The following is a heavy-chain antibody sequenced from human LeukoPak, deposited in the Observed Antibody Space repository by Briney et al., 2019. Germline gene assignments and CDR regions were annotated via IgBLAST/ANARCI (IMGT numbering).Heavy chain of an antibody. V-gene: IGHV4-59*12. J-gene: IGHJ3*02. D-gene: IGHD3-3*02. CDR2: IYYSGST. CDR1: GGSISSYY. CDR3: ARGIRAFDI. Sequence: SETLSLTCTVSGGSISSYYWSWIRQPPGKGLEWIGYIYYSGSTIYNPSLKSRVTISVDTSKNQFSLRLSSVTAADTAVYYCARGIRAFDIWGQGTMVTVSS.